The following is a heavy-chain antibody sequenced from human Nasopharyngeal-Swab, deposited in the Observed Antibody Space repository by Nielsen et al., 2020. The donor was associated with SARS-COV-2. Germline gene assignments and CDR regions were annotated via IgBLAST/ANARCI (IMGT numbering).Heavy chain of an antibody. J-gene: IGHJ3*02. D-gene: IGHD6-19*01. Sequence: VRQAPGKGLEWVSSISGSGVSTYYADSVKGRFTVSRDSSKNTLYLQMSSLRAEDTAVYFCAKNTGYSTGWNDAFDIWGQGTMVTVSS. CDR2: ISGSGVST. V-gene: IGHV3-23*01. CDR3: AKNTGYSTGWNDAFDI.